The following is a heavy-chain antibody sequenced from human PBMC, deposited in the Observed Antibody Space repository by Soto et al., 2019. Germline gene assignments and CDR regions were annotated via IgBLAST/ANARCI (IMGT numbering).Heavy chain of an antibody. J-gene: IGHJ5*02. V-gene: IGHV4-59*08. D-gene: IGHD3-16*01. CDR3: AILGASCQGLDP. CDR2: IYFGGTT. CDR1: CGSFGPTY. Sequence: PSETLSLTRTGSCGSFGPTYCPWLPQPPGKGLEWVGDIYFGGTTSYNPSPKNRVTRSLETSNSQFPLRLSSVTAADTAVYYCAILGASCQGLDPWC.